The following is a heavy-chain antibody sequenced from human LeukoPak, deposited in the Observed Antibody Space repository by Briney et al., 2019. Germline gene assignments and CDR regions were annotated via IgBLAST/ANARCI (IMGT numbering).Heavy chain of an antibody. V-gene: IGHV3-48*03. CDR2: ISSSGSTI. J-gene: IGHJ6*03. Sequence: QTGGSLRLSCAASGFTFSSYEMNWVRQAPGKGLEWVSYISSSGSTIYYADSVKGRFTISRDNSKNTLYLQMNSLRAEDTAVYYCAKEGIGGNYYYYMDVWGKGTTVTISS. D-gene: IGHD3-10*01. CDR3: AKEGIGGNYYYYMDV. CDR1: GFTFSSYE.